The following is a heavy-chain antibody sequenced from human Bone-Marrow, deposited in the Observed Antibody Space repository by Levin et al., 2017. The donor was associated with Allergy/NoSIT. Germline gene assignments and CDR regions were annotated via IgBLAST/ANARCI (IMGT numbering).Heavy chain of an antibody. D-gene: IGHD3-3*01. CDR1: GESLSGYY. CDR2: INYSGST. J-gene: IGHJ5*02. CDR3: ARGPSDLWSGYNWFDP. V-gene: IGHV4-34*01. Sequence: SQTLSLTCAVYGESLSGYYWSWIRQPPERGLEWIGEINYSGSTNNNPSLKSRVTMSIDTSKKQFSLRLSSLTAADTAVYYCARGPSDLWSGYNWFDPWGQGTPVIVSS.